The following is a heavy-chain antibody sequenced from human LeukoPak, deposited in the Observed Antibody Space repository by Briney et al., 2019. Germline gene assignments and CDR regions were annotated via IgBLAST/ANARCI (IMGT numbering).Heavy chain of an antibody. V-gene: IGHV3-23*01. J-gene: IGHJ4*02. CDR2: IIGSGITT. CDR1: GFTFSSYA. CDR3: AKGASDTGYYFDY. D-gene: IGHD4/OR15-4a*01. Sequence: PGGSLRLSCAGSGFTFSSYAMSWARQAPGKGLEWVSTIIGSGITTYYADSVKGRFTISRDNSKNTLYLQVNSLRAEDTAVYYCAKGASDTGYYFDYWGQGTLVTVSS.